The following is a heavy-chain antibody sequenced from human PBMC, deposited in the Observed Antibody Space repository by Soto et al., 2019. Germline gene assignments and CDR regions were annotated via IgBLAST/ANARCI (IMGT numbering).Heavy chain of an antibody. CDR1: GYRFTNYW. CDR3: ARRVGTWPFHFDY. CDR2: IYPGDSET. Sequence: PGESLKISCEGSGYRFTNYWIGWVRQMPGKGLEWMGIIYPGDSETRYSPSFEGRVTISVDTSINTAYVQWSSLQASDTAIYYCARRVGTWPFHFDYWGQGTPVTVSS. V-gene: IGHV5-51*01. J-gene: IGHJ4*02.